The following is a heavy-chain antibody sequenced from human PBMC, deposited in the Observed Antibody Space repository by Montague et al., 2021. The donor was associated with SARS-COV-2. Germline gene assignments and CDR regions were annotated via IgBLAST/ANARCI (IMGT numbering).Heavy chain of an antibody. CDR3: ARDVRYYYDQ. J-gene: IGHJ4*02. CDR2: VSYPGST. CDR1: GGSLSSYL. Sequence: SETLSLTCSVSGGSLSSYLWVWIRQPPGKRLEWIGYVSYPGSTNYNLSLKSRVTISLDTSKNRFSLRVTSVTAADTAVYYCARDVRYYYDQWGQGILVTVSS. D-gene: IGHD3-16*02. V-gene: IGHV4-59*01.